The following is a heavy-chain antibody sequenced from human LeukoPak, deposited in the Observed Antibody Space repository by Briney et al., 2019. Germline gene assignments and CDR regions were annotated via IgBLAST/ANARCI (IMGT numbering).Heavy chain of an antibody. V-gene: IGHV3-30-3*01. Sequence: GRSLKLSCVDSGFTFRSYALHWLRQAPGKGLEWVAVISADGNEKYYADSVKGRFTISRDNSKNTLYLQMNSLRAEDTAVYYCANSHWFDPWGQGTLVTVSS. CDR2: ISADGNEK. J-gene: IGHJ5*02. CDR3: ANSHWFDP. CDR1: GFTFRSYA.